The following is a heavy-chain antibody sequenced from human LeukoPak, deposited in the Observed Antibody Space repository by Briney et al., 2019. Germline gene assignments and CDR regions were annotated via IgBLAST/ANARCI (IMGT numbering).Heavy chain of an antibody. J-gene: IGHJ4*02. CDR1: GFTFRNYG. CDR3: ARDYCSTSFCYDN. V-gene: IGHV3-33*01. Sequence: GGSLRLSRAASGFTFRNYGMHWVRQSPDKGLEWVAAIWYDGSKRLYADSVKGRFTISRDDSENALYLQMNSLRAEDTALYYCARDYCSTSFCYDNWGQGTLVTVSS. D-gene: IGHD2-2*01. CDR2: IWYDGSKR.